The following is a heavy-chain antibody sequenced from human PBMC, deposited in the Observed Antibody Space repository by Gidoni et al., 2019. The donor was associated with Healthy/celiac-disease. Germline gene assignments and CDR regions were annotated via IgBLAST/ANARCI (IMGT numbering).Heavy chain of an antibody. D-gene: IGHD1-26*01. CDR1: GYTFTGYY. CDR3: ASQVGATQGLYYYYYYGMDV. V-gene: IGHV1-2*02. CDR2: INPNSGGT. Sequence: QVQLVQSGAEVKKPGASVKVSCKASGYTFTGYYMHWVRQAPGQGLEWMGWINPNSGGTNYAQKFQGRVTMTRDTSISTAYMELSRLRSDDTAVYYCASQVGATQGLYYYYYYGMDVWGQGTTVTVSS. J-gene: IGHJ6*02.